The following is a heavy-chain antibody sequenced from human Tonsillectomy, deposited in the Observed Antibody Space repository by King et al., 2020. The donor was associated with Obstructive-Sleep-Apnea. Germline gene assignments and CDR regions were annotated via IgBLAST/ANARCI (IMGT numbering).Heavy chain of an antibody. V-gene: IGHV4-59*01. D-gene: IGHD6-19*01. CDR3: ARDYSSGWFLKD. Sequence: VQLQESCLGMVKPSETLSLTCTGSVGSISMYYWSWIRRPPGQALEGVGDIYDSGSPNYNPSLQSRVTISVDTSKNQFSLKLSSVTAADTAVYYCARDYSSGWFLKDWGQGTLVTVSS. J-gene: IGHJ4*02. CDR1: VGSISMYY. CDR2: IYDSGSP.